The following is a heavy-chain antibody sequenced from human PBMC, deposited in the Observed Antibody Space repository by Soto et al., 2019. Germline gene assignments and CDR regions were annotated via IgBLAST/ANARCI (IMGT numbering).Heavy chain of an antibody. Sequence: EVQLLESGGGLVQPGGSLRLSCAASGFTFSSYAMSWVRQAPGKGLEWVSAISGSGGSTYYADSVKGRFTISRDNSKNTLYLQMNSLRPEDTAVYYCARDSSGSGYYGMDVWGQGTTVTVSS. CDR2: ISGSGGST. D-gene: IGHD3-22*01. V-gene: IGHV3-23*01. CDR1: GFTFSSYA. CDR3: ARDSSGSGYYGMDV. J-gene: IGHJ6*02.